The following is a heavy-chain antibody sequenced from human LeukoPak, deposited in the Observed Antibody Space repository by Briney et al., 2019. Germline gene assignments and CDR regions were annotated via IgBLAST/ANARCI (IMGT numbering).Heavy chain of an antibody. D-gene: IGHD3-16*02. J-gene: IGHJ4*01. V-gene: IGHV4-59*08. CDR3: ARHRDYHDT. CDR2: IYSSGSA. Sequence: SETLSLTCTVSGSSINNNFWTWIRQPPGKGLEWIGYIYSSGSASYNPSIKSRVIISGDTSKNQISLKLTSVTAADTAVYFCARHRDYHDTWGRGTLVTVSS. CDR1: GSSINNNF.